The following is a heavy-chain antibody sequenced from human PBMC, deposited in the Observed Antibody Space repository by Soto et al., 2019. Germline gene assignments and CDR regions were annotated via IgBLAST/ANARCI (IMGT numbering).Heavy chain of an antibody. D-gene: IGHD3-10*01. CDR3: AAELGFGKLSVV. CDR1: GDTFKNCV. CDR2: IIPLFGTT. Sequence: QVQVVQSGVEVRRPGSSVKVSCKASGDTFKNCVISWVRQAPGQCLEWMGGIIPLFGTTDFAQRFQGRLTITTDESTTTAYMELSRLRSDDTATYYCAAELGFGKLSVVWGQGTTVIVSS. V-gene: IGHV1-69*01. J-gene: IGHJ6*02.